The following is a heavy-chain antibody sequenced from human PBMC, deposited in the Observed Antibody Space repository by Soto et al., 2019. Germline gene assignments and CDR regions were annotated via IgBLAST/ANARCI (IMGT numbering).Heavy chain of an antibody. D-gene: IGHD3-9*01. CDR1: GGSISSYY. CDR3: ARGDPGAFEYYYYYMDV. CDR2: IYYSGST. V-gene: IGHV4-59*01. J-gene: IGHJ6*03. Sequence: PSETLSLTCTVSGGSISSYYWSWIRQPPGKGLEWIGYIYYSGSTNYNPSLKSRVTISVDTSKNQFSLKLSSVTAADTAVYYCARGDPGAFEYYYYYMDVWGKGTTVTVSS.